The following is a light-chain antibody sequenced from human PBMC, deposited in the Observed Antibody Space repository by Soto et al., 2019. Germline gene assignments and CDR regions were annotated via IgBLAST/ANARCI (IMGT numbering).Light chain of an antibody. CDR1: QSLLHSNGYNY. J-gene: IGKJ2*01. CDR2: LGS. Sequence: DIVMTQSPLSLPVTPGEPASISCRSSQSLLHSNGYNYLVWYLQKPGQSPQLLVYLGSNRDSGDPDGISGSGSGTDFTQKINRVEAEDDVVYYFRQGLQTPPYTVGQGTKMEIK. CDR3: RQGLQTPPYT. V-gene: IGKV2-28*01.